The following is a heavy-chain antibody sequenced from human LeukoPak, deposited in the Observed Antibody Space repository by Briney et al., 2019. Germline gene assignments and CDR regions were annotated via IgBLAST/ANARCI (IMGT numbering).Heavy chain of an antibody. D-gene: IGHD6-19*01. V-gene: IGHV3-21*01. J-gene: IGHJ4*02. Sequence: GGSLRLSCVASGFTFNNYGINWVRQAPGKGLEWVSSISSSRGFIYYADSVKGRFTISRDNAKNSVYLQMNSLRAEDTAVYYCARVLGPVTGPCDCWGQGTLVTVSS. CDR2: ISSSRGFI. CDR3: ARVLGPVTGPCDC. CDR1: GFTFNNYG.